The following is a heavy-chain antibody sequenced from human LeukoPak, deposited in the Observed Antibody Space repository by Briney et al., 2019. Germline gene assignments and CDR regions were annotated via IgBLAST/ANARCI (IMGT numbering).Heavy chain of an antibody. D-gene: IGHD3-3*01. CDR3: SIFGVVIANFDY. V-gene: IGHV1-2*02. Sequence: ASVKVSCKASGYTFTGYYMHWVRQAPGQGLEWMGWINPNSGGTNYAQKFQGRVTMTRDTSISTAYMELSRLRSDGTAVYYCSIFGVVIANFDYWGQGTLVTVSS. CDR1: GYTFTGYY. CDR2: INPNSGGT. J-gene: IGHJ4*02.